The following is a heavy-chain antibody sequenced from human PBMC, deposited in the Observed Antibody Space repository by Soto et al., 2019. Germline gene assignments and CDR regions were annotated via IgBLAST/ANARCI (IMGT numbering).Heavy chain of an antibody. Sequence: ASVKGSFNASGYTFTSDVISWVRPAPGQVREGMGWISSYNGNTNYAQKLQGRVTMTTDTSTSTAYMELMSLRSDDTAVYYCARDWRRGYYYYYYYGMDVWGQGTTVTVSS. D-gene: IGHD3-3*01. CDR1: GYTFTSDV. CDR2: ISSYNGNT. J-gene: IGHJ6*02. CDR3: ARDWRRGYYYYYYYGMDV. V-gene: IGHV1-18*04.